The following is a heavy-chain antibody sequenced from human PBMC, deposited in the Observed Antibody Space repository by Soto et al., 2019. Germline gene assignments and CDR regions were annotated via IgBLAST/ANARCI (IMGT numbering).Heavy chain of an antibody. CDR1: GYTFTGYY. CDR2: INPNSGGT. V-gene: IGHV1-2*04. CDR3: ARDHSSSWYGGYDY. Sequence: ASVKVSCKASGYTFTGYYMHWVRQAPGQGLEWMGWINPNSGGTSYAQKFQGWVTMTRDTSISTAYMELSRLRSDDTAVYYCARDHSSSWYGGYDYWGQGTLVTVSS. D-gene: IGHD6-13*01. J-gene: IGHJ4*02.